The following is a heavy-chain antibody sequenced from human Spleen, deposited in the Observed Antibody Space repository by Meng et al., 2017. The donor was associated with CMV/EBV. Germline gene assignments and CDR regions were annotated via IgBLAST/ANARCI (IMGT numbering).Heavy chain of an antibody. J-gene: IGHJ6*02. CDR3: ARDRPSGYDYYYYGMDV. Sequence: GESLKISCVGSGFTFSSHAMHWVRQAPGKGLEGVAVISYGVTNRYYADSVKGRFTISRDNAKNSLYLQMNSLRAEDTAVYYCARDRPSGYDYYYYGMDVWGQGTTVTVSS. CDR2: ISYGVTNR. D-gene: IGHD5-12*01. V-gene: IGHV3-30-3*01. CDR1: GFTFSSHA.